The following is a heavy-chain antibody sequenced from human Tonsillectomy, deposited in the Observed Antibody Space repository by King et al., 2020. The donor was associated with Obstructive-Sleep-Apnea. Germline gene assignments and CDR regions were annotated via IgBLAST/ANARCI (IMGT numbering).Heavy chain of an antibody. V-gene: IGHV4-59*08. CDR3: ARWNEGFDY. CDR2: IYYSVIT. J-gene: IGHJ4*02. D-gene: IGHD1-1*01. Sequence: QLQESGPGLVRPSETLSLTCTVPGGSITNYYWGWIWQPPGKGLEWIGYIYYSVITDYNPALRGRVTISVDTSKNQRSLRVTSVTAADTAEYFCARWNEGFDYWGQGTLVTVSS. CDR1: GGSITNYY.